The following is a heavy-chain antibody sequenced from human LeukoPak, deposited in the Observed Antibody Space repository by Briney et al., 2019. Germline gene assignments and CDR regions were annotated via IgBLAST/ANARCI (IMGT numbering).Heavy chain of an antibody. D-gene: IGHD5-18*01. J-gene: IGHJ4*02. Sequence: SMKVSCKASGGTFSSYAISWVRQAPGQGLEWMGGIIPIFGTANYAQKFQGRVTITADKSTSTAYMELSSLRSEDTAVYYCARNTAMVFFWFDYWGQGTLVTVSS. CDR1: GGTFSSYA. CDR2: IIPIFGTA. V-gene: IGHV1-69*06. CDR3: ARNTAMVFFWFDY.